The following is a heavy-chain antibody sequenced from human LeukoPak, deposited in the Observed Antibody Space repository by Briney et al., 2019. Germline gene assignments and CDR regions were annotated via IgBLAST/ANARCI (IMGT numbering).Heavy chain of an antibody. D-gene: IGHD2-2*02. CDR2: IYYSGTT. J-gene: IGHJ4*02. CDR1: GGSISSHY. CDR3: ARGPSERYQLLYRELDY. V-gene: IGHV4-59*11. Sequence: KTSETLSLTCTVSGGSISSHYWSWIRQPPGKGLEWIGYIYYSGTTNYNPSLKSRVTISVDTSKNQFSLKLSSVTAADTAVYYCARGPSERYQLLYRELDYWGQGTLVTVSS.